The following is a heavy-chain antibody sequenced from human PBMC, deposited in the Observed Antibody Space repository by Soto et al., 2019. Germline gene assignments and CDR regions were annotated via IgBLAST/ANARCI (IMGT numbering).Heavy chain of an antibody. CDR2: IYYSGST. D-gene: IGHD6-13*01. CDR1: GGSISSGGYY. CDR3: AREDSSSWYGYFDY. Sequence: SETLSLTCTVSGGSISSGGYYWSWIRQHPGKGLEWIGYIYYSGSTYYNPSLNSRVTRSVDTSTNHSALKLSSVTAADTAVYYCAREDSSSWYGYFDYWGQGTLVTVPQ. J-gene: IGHJ4*02. V-gene: IGHV4-31*03.